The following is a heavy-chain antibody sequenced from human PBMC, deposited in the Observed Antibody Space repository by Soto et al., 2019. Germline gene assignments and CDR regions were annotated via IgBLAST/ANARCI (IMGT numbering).Heavy chain of an antibody. CDR1: GGSISSSIYY. CDR2: IYYSGST. J-gene: IGHJ5*02. CDR3: ARLLTDIVVVVAAKSHWFDP. V-gene: IGHV4-39*01. Sequence: SETLSLTCTVSGGSISSSIYYWGWIRQPPGKGLEWIGSIYYSGSTYYNPSLKSRVTISVDTSKNQFSLKLGSVTAADTAVYYCARLLTDIVVVVAAKSHWFDPWGQGTLVTVSS. D-gene: IGHD2-15*01.